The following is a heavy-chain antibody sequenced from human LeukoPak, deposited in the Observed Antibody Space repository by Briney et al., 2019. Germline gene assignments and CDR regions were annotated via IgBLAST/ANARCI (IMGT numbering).Heavy chain of an antibody. Sequence: PGGSLRLSCAASGFTFDDYAMHWVRQAPGKGLEWVSLISGDGGSTYYADSVKGRFTISRDNGKNSLYLQMNSLRTEDTALYYCAKLSARGVEYYYYYMDVWGKGTTVTVSS. V-gene: IGHV3-43*02. CDR2: ISGDGGST. J-gene: IGHJ6*03. D-gene: IGHD6-6*01. CDR1: GFTFDDYA. CDR3: AKLSARGVEYYYYYMDV.